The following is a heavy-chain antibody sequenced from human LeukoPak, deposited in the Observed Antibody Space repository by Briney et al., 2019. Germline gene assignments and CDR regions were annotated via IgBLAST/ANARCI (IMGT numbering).Heavy chain of an antibody. CDR1: GGSISSYY. V-gene: IGHV4-59*01. J-gene: IGHJ4*02. CDR3: ARVKGSSGLFDY. D-gene: IGHD6-19*01. CDR2: IYYSGST. Sequence: PSETLSLTCTVSGGSISSYYWSWIRQPPGKGLEWIGYIYYSGSTNYNPSLKSRVTISVDTSKTQFSLKLSSVTAADTAVYYCARVKGSSGLFDYWGQGTLVTVSS.